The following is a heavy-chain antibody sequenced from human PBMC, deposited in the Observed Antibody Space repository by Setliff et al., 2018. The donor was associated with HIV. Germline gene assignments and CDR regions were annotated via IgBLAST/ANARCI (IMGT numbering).Heavy chain of an antibody. V-gene: IGHV4-31*03. Sequence: SETLSLTCTVSGGSISTGGYYWSWIRQHPGKGLEWIGYIYNSGGTYYNPSLKSRITMSIDTSKNQFSLKLNSVTAAGTAVYFCARASRWGSIPFDYWGQGTLVTVSS. CDR1: GGSISTGGYY. CDR2: IYNSGGT. D-gene: IGHD2-21*01. CDR3: ARASRWGSIPFDY. J-gene: IGHJ4*02.